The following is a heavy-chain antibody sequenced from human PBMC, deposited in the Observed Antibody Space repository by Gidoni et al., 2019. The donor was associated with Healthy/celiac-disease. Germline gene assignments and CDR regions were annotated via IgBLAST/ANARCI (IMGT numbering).Heavy chain of an antibody. D-gene: IGHD6-13*01. CDR2: IIPIFGTA. J-gene: IGHJ6*02. Sequence: QVQLVQSGAEVKKPGSSVKVSCKASGGTFSSHAISWVRQAPGQGLEWMGGIIPIFGTANYAQKFQGRVTITADESTSTAYMELSSPRSEDTAVYYCARVFGLLYSSSGRGMDVWGQGTTVTVSS. CDR3: ARVFGLLYSSSGRGMDV. V-gene: IGHV1-69*01. CDR1: GGTFSSHA.